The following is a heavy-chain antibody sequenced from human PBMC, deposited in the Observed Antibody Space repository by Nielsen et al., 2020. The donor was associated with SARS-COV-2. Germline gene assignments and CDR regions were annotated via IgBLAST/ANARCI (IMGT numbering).Heavy chain of an antibody. CDR2: IYHSGST. CDR3: AMRREVVSAPHFDN. V-gene: IGHV4-4*01. Sequence: WIRQPPGKGLEWIGEIYHSGSTNYNPSLRSRVTISVDKSKNQLSLKLHSVTAADTAVYFCAMRREVVSAPHFDNWGQGTLVTVSS. D-gene: IGHD2-15*01. J-gene: IGHJ4*02.